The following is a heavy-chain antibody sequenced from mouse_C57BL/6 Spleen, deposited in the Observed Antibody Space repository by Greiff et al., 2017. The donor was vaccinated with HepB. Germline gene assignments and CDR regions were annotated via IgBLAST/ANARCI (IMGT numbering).Heavy chain of an antibody. Sequence: QVQLKQPGAELVKPGASVKLSCKASGYTFTSYWMHWVKQRPGRGLEWIGRIDPNSGGTKYNEKFKSKATLTVDKPSSTAYMQLSSLTSEDSAVYYCARSAITTVVASMDYWGQGTSVTVSS. CDR1: GYTFTSYW. CDR3: ARSAITTVVASMDY. J-gene: IGHJ4*01. V-gene: IGHV1-72*01. CDR2: IDPNSGGT. D-gene: IGHD1-1*01.